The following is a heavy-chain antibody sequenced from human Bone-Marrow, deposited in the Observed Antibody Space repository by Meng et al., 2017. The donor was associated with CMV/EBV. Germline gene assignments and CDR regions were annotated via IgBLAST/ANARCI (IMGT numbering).Heavy chain of an antibody. J-gene: IGHJ4*02. V-gene: IGHV1-69*10. CDR1: GGTFSSYA. D-gene: IGHD2-2*01. CDR2: IIPILGIA. CDR3: ARVERSTSCLDY. Sequence: SVKVSCKASGGTFSSYAISWVRQAPGQGLEWMGGIIPILGIANYAQKFQGRVTITADKSTSTAYMELSSLRSEDTAVYYCARVERSTSCLDYWGQGTLVTVSS.